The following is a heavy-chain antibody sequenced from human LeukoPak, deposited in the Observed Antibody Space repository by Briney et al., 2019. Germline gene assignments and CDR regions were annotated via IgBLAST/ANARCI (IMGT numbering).Heavy chain of an antibody. CDR2: INWNGAWT. V-gene: IGHV3-20*04. D-gene: IGHD3-22*01. Sequence: GGSLRLSCAASGFKFDDYGMSWVRQAPGKGLEWVCDINWNGAWTGYADSVKGRFTISRDNAQNSLYLQMNSLRAEDTALYYCAGYYYDSSRGFDLWGEGTLVTVSA. J-gene: IGHJ5*02. CDR1: GFKFDDYG. CDR3: AGYYYDSSRGFDL.